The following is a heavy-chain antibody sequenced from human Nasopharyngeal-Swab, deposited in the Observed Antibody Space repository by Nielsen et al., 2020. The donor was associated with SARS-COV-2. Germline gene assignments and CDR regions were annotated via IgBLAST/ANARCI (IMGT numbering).Heavy chain of an antibody. Sequence: GESLKISCAASGFTFSNYWMSWVRQAPEKGLEWVANIKYDGTDKYFADSVKGRFTISRDNARKSLYLQMNSLRAEDTAIYYCAKQLLIPGGVTTFDYWGQGVLVTVSS. CDR2: IKYDGTDK. D-gene: IGHD6-19*01. CDR3: AKQLLIPGGVTTFDY. J-gene: IGHJ4*02. CDR1: GFTFSNYW. V-gene: IGHV3-7*01.